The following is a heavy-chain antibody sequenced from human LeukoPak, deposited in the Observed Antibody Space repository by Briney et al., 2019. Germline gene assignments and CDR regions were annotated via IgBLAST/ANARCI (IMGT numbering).Heavy chain of an antibody. J-gene: IGHJ6*03. CDR3: ARDEYYYDSSGYYRYYYYYMDV. CDR1: GFTFSSYE. Sequence: GGSLRLSCAASGFTFSSYEMNWVRQAPGKGLEWVSYISSSGSTIYYADSVKGRFTISRDNAKNSLYLQMNSLRAEDTAVYYCARDEYYYDSSGYYRYYYYYMDVWGKGTTVTISS. CDR2: ISSSGSTI. D-gene: IGHD3-22*01. V-gene: IGHV3-48*03.